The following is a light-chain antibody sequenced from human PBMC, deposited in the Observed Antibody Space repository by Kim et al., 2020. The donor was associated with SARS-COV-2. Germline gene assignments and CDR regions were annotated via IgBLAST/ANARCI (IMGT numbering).Light chain of an antibody. CDR1: SSNIGSNF. V-gene: IGLV1-47*01. CDR2: RNN. CDR3: AAWDDSLRGRL. Sequence: ELTQPPSASATPGQRVTISCSGSSSNIGSNFVYWYQQFPGTAPKLLIYRNNQRPSGVTDRFSGSKSGTSASLAISGLRSDDEADYYCAAWDDSLRGRLFGGGTKVTVL. J-gene: IGLJ2*01.